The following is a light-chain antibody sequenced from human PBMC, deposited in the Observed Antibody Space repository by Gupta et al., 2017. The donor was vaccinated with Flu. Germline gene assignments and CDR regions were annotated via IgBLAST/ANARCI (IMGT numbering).Light chain of an antibody. CDR1: SSNIGNNY. J-gene: IGLJ3*02. CDR3: GTWDCSGSAWV. Sequence: QSVLTQPPSVSAAPGQKVTVSCSGSSSNIGNNYVSWYQQLPGTAPKLLIYDNNKRPTGIPGRFSGSKSGTSATQGITGLHTGDEADYYCGTWDCSGSAWVFGGGTKLTVL. V-gene: IGLV1-51*01. CDR2: DNN.